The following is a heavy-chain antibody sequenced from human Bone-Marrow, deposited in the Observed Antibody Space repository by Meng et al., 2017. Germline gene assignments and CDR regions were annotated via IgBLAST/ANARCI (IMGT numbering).Heavy chain of an antibody. CDR2: INWNGGST. D-gene: IGHD4-23*01. V-gene: IGHV3-20*04. CDR1: GFTFSSYW. CDR3: ARGRTVVTPSFDY. J-gene: IGHJ4*02. Sequence: GESLKISCAASGFTFSSYWMSWVRQAPGKGLEWVSGINWNGGSTGYADSVKGRFTISRDNAKNSLYLQMNSLRAEDTALYYCARGRTVVTPSFDYWGQGTLVTVSS.